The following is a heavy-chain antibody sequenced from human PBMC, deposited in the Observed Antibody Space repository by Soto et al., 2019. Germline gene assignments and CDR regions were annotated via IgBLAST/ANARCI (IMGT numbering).Heavy chain of an antibody. CDR3: AHNLFDFWSAFDH. Sequence: QITLKASGPTLVKATQPLTLTCTFSGFSLTTCGVGVGWIRQPSGKALEWLALVYWDDDKRYSPSLKSRLTATQDPSQNQLVLTMTNMEPVDTATYSRAHNLFDFWSAFDHWGHGTLLTVSS. CDR2: VYWDDDK. CDR1: GFSLTTCGVG. J-gene: IGHJ4*01. D-gene: IGHD3-3*01. V-gene: IGHV2-5*02.